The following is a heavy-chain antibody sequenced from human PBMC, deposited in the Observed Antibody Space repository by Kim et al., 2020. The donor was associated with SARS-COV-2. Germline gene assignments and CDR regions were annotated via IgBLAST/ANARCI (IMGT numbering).Heavy chain of an antibody. CDR2: IYYSGST. J-gene: IGHJ6*02. V-gene: IGHV4-59*08. CDR3: ARHYGYYYDSSGYGYYYYYGMDV. CDR1: GGSISSYY. D-gene: IGHD3-22*01. Sequence: SETLSLTCTVSGGSISSYYWSWIRQPPGKGLEWIGYIYYSGSTNYNPSLKSRVTISVDTSKNQFSLKLSSVTAADTAVYYCARHYGYYYDSSGYGYYYYYGMDVWGQGTTVTVSS.